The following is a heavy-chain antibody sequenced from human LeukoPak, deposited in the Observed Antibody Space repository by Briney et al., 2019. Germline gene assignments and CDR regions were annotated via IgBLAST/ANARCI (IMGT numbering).Heavy chain of an antibody. CDR1: GFAFSTYS. CDR3: AKRGVFGVDAFDI. D-gene: IGHD3-3*01. Sequence: GALRLSCAASGFAFSTYSMNWVRQAPGKGLEWVSAISGSGGSTYYADSVKGRFTISRDNSKNTLYLQMNSLRAEDTAVYYCAKRGVFGVDAFDIWGQGTMVTVSS. J-gene: IGHJ3*02. CDR2: ISGSGGST. V-gene: IGHV3-23*01.